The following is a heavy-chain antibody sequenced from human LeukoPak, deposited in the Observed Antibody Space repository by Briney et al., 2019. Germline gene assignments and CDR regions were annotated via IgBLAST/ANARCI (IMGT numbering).Heavy chain of an antibody. V-gene: IGHV4-61*01. J-gene: IGHJ4*02. CDR1: GGSVSSGSYY. Sequence: SETLSLTCTVSGGSVSSGSYYWSWIRQPPGKGLEWIGYIYYSGSTNYNPSLKSRVSISVDTSKNQFSLKLSSVTAADTAVYYCARGIGYNSYWGQRTLVTVSS. CDR2: IYYSGST. D-gene: IGHD5-24*01. CDR3: ARGIGYNSY.